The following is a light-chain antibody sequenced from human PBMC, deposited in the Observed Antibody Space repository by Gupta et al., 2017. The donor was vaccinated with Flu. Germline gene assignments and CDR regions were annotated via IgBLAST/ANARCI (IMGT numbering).Light chain of an antibody. J-gene: IGKJ2*01. CDR1: ESIRNW. V-gene: IGKV1-5*03. CDR3: QHEDNSLGT. Sequence: PSILSAAVGDRVTITCRASESIRNWLAWYQQKPGKAPKLLISMASTVESGVPSRFSGSGSGTEFTLTISSLQPDDIATYYCQHEDNSLGTFGQGTKLEIK. CDR2: MAS.